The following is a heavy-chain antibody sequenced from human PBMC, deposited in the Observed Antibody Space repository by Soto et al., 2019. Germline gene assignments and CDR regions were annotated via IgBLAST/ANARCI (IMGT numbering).Heavy chain of an antibody. CDR1: GFTFSSYG. Sequence: QVQLVESGGGVVQPGRSLRLSCAASGFTFSSYGMHWVRQAPGKGLAWVAVISYDGSNKYYADSVKGRFTISRDNSKNTLYLQMNSLRAEDTAVYYCAKWYSSGWYLDYSGQGTLVTVSS. J-gene: IGHJ4*02. CDR2: ISYDGSNK. V-gene: IGHV3-30*18. CDR3: AKWYSSGWYLDY. D-gene: IGHD6-19*01.